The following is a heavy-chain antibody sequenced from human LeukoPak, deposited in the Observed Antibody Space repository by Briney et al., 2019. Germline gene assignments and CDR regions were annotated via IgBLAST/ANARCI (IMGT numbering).Heavy chain of an antibody. Sequence: NPSETLSLTCTVSGGSISSYYWSWIRQPAGKGLEWIGRIYTSGSNIYNASPKSRVTMSGDTAKNQVSLQLSFLTAADTAVYYCVGGRIAGENYYWGRGTRATVS. CDR1: GGSISSYY. CDR2: IYTSGSN. V-gene: IGHV4-4*07. CDR3: VGGRIAGENYY. D-gene: IGHD3-16*01. J-gene: IGHJ4*02.